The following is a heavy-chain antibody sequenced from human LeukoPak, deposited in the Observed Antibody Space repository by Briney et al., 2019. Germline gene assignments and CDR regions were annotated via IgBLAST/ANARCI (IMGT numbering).Heavy chain of an antibody. J-gene: IGHJ3*02. CDR2: ISSSSSYI. CDR1: GFTFSSYS. Sequence: PGGSLRLSCAASGFTFSSYSMNWVRQAPGKGLEWVSSISSSSSYIYYADSVKGRFTISRDNAKNSLYLQMNSLRAEDTAVYYCARDPVESSSHAFDIWGQGTMVTVSS. D-gene: IGHD6-13*01. V-gene: IGHV3-21*01. CDR3: ARDPVESSSHAFDI.